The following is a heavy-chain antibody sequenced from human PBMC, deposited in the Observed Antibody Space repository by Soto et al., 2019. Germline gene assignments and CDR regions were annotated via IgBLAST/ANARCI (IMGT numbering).Heavy chain of an antibody. J-gene: IGHJ4*02. D-gene: IGHD5-12*01. CDR2: INPNSGGT. Sequence: GASVKVSCKASGYTFTGYYMHWVRQAPGQGLGWMGWINPNSGGTNYAQKFQGRVTMTRDTSISTAYMELSRLRSDDTAVYYCARVPHGYTPFDYWGQGTLVTSPQ. V-gene: IGHV1-2*02. CDR1: GYTFTGYY. CDR3: ARVPHGYTPFDY.